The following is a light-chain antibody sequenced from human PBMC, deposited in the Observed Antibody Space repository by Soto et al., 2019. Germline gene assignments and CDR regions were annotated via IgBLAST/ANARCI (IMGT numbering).Light chain of an antibody. V-gene: IGLV1-40*01. J-gene: IGLJ3*02. Sequence: QSALTQPPSVSGAPGQRVTISCTGYNSNIGAGYDVHWYQQLPGTAPKLLIYGNSNRPSGVPDRFSASKSGTSASLAITGLQAEDEADYYCQSYDSSLSGWAFGGGTKVTVL. CDR3: QSYDSSLSGWA. CDR1: NSNIGAGYD. CDR2: GNS.